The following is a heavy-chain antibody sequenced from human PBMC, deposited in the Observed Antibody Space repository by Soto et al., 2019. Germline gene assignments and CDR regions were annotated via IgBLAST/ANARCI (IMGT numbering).Heavy chain of an antibody. CDR2: ISSNNTK. D-gene: IGHD7-27*01. CDR1: GFTFSIYT. Sequence: GGSLRLSCAASGFTFSIYTMNWVRQAPGKGLEWISYISSNNTKYYADSVKGRFTISRDNSENTLYLQMNSLRAEDTALYYCATYRLGIYFDYWGQGALVTVSS. J-gene: IGHJ4*02. V-gene: IGHV3-48*01. CDR3: ATYRLGIYFDY.